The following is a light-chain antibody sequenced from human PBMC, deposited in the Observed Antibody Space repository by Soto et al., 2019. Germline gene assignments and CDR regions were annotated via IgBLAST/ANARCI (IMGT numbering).Light chain of an antibody. CDR3: QQRSNWPLT. V-gene: IGKV3-11*01. J-gene: IGKJ4*01. Sequence: EIVLTQSPATLSLSPGERATLSCWASQSVSSYLAWYQQKPGQAPRLLIYDASNRATGIPAGFSGSGSGTDFTLTISSLEPEDFAFYYCQQRSNWPLTFGGGTKVEI. CDR2: DAS. CDR1: QSVSSY.